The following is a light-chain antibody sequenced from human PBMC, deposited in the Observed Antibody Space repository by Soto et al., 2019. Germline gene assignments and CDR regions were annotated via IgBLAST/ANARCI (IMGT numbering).Light chain of an antibody. J-gene: IGKJ4*01. CDR2: TAS. V-gene: IGKV1-9*01. CDR1: QGINSY. Sequence: DVQLTQSPSFLSASVGDRLTITCRASQGINSYLAWYQQKPGKAPQLLIYTASTLQSGVPSRFSGSASGTEFTLTISSLQPEDLATYYCQQLNSYPLTFGGGTKVEI. CDR3: QQLNSYPLT.